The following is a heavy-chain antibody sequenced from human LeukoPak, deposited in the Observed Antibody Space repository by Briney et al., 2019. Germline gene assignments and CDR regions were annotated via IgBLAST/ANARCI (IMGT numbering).Heavy chain of an antibody. CDR1: GGSLSGYY. D-gene: IGHD3-10*01. CDR3: ARDDYYGSGKNDAFDI. J-gene: IGHJ3*02. CDR2: INHSGST. V-gene: IGHV4-34*01. Sequence: KPSETLSLTCDVYGGSLSGYYWTWIRQPPGKGLEWIGDINHSGSTYYNPSLKSRLTISVDTSKNQFSLKLSSVTAADTAVYYCARDDYYGSGKNDAFDIWGQGTMVTVSS.